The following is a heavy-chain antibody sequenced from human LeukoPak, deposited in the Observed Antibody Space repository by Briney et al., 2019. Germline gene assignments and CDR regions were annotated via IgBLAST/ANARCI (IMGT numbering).Heavy chain of an antibody. J-gene: IGHJ5*02. D-gene: IGHD2-2*01. CDR3: ARDTGYCSSTSCYDWFDP. Sequence: ASVKVSYKASGYTFTGYYMHWVRQAPGQGLEWMGWVNPNSGGTNYAQKFQGRVTMTRDTSISTAYMELSRLRSDDTAVYYCARDTGYCSSTSCYDWFDPWGQGTLVTVSS. CDR1: GYTFTGYY. V-gene: IGHV1-2*02. CDR2: VNPNSGGT.